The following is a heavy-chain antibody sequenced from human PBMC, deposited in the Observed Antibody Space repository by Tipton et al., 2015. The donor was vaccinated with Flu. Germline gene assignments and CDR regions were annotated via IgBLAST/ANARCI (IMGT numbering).Heavy chain of an antibody. CDR3: ASGDFWSGYYTDY. D-gene: IGHD3-3*01. CDR1: GFTFSSYE. V-gene: IGHV3-48*03. J-gene: IGHJ4*02. CDR2: ISSSGSTI. Sequence: SLRLSCAASGFTFSSYEMNWVRQAPGKGLEWVSYISSSGSTIYYADSVKGRFTISRDNAKNSLYLQMNSLRAEDTAVYYCASGDFWSGYYTDYWGQGTLDTVSS.